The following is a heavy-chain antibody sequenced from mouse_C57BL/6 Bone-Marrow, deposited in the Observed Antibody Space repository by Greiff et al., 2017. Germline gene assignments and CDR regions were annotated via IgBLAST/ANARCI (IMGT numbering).Heavy chain of an antibody. CDR3: ARGAYGIY. V-gene: IGHV1-81*01. D-gene: IGHD6-5*01. CDR1: GYTFTSYG. J-gene: IGHJ4*01. CDR2: IYPRSGNT. Sequence: VQLQESGAELARPGASVKLSCKASGYTFTSYGISWVKQRTGQGLEWIGEIYPRSGNTYYNEKFKGKATLTADKSSSTAYMELRRLTSEDAAVYFCARGAYGIYWGQGTSVTVSA.